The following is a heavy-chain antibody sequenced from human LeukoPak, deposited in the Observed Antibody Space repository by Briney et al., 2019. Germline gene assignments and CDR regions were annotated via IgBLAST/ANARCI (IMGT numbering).Heavy chain of an antibody. CDR1: GFTFSNYG. CDR3: AKDPDAADYYYYGMDV. V-gene: IGHV3-23*01. Sequence: PGASLRLSCAASGFTFSNYGMTWVRQAPGKGLEWVSAISESGVTTYYADSVKGRFTISRDNSKNTLYLQMNSLRADDTAVYFCAKDPDAADYYYYGMDVWGQGTTVTVSS. J-gene: IGHJ6*02. CDR2: ISESGVTT.